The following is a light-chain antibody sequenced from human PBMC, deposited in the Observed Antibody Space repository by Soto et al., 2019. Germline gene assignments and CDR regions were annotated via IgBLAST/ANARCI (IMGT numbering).Light chain of an antibody. J-gene: IGKJ1*01. CDR3: QQYYTTRT. V-gene: IGKV4-1*01. CDR2: WAS. Sequence: DIVMTQSPDSLAVSLGERATINCKSSQSVLYSSNNKNYLAWYQQKPGQPPKLLIYWASTRESGVPDRFNGSGSWTDFTLTISSLQAEDVAVYYCQQYYTTRTFGQGTKVEIK. CDR1: QSVLYSSNNKNY.